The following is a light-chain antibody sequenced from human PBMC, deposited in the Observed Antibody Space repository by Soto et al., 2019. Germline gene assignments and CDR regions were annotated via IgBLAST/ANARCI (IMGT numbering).Light chain of an antibody. V-gene: IGLV2-14*01. J-gene: IGLJ1*01. CDR3: SSHTTYSTRI. CDR2: EVS. CDR1: SSDIGSYNY. Sequence: QSVLTQPASVPGSPGQSIAISCTGTSSDIGSYNYVSWYQQHPGKAPKLIIHEVSNRPSGISDHFSGSKSGNTASLTISGLQADDEADYYCSSHTTYSTRIFGTGTKLTVL.